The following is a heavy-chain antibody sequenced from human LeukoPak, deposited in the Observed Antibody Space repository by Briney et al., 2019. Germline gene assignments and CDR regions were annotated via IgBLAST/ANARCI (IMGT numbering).Heavy chain of an antibody. V-gene: IGHV4-59*01. Sequence: SETLSLTCTVSGGSISSYYWSWIRQPPGKGLEWIGYIYYSGSTNYNPSLKSRVTISVDTSKNQFSLKLSSVTAAGTAVYYCASGNYGSGSYAFDYWGQGTLVTVSS. J-gene: IGHJ4*02. D-gene: IGHD3-10*01. CDR2: IYYSGST. CDR3: ASGNYGSGSYAFDY. CDR1: GGSISSYY.